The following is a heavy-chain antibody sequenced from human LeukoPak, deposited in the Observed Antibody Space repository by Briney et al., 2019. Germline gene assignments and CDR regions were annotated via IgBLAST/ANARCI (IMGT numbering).Heavy chain of an antibody. J-gene: IGHJ3*02. CDR1: GFTFSSYA. CDR3: AREPRITMNTAAFDI. Sequence: PGGSLRLSCVGSGFTFSSYAMHWVRQAPGKGLEWVAVISYDGSNKYYADSVKGRFTISRDNSKNTLYLQMNRLRAEDTTVYHCAREPRITMNTAAFDIWGQGTVVTVSS. CDR2: ISYDGSNK. V-gene: IGHV3-30-3*01. D-gene: IGHD3-22*01.